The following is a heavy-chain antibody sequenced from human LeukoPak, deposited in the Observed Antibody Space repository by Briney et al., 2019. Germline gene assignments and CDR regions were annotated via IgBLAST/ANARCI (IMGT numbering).Heavy chain of an antibody. D-gene: IGHD2/OR15-2a*01. J-gene: IGHJ4*02. CDR3: ARGPSNRHFDY. CDR2: ISSGSNSI. V-gene: IGHV3-48*02. Sequence: GRSLRLSCAASGXTFSTYGMHWVRQAPGKGREWVSHISSGSNSINYADSVKGRFTISRDNAKNSLLLQMNSLRDEDTAVYYCARGPSNRHFDYWGQGTLVTVSS. CDR1: GXTFSTYG.